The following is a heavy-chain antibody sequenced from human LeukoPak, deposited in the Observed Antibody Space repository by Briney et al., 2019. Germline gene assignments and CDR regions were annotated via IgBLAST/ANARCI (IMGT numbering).Heavy chain of an antibody. V-gene: IGHV1-18*01. J-gene: IGHJ5*02. CDR2: ISAYNGNT. CDR3: ARTVFLEWLLYKNWFDT. D-gene: IGHD3-3*01. Sequence: ASVKVSCKASGYTFTSYGISWVRQAPGQGLEWMGWISAYNGNTNYAQKLQGRVTMTTDTSTSTAYMELMSLRSDDTAVYYCARTVFLEWLLYKNWFDTWGQGTLVTVSS. CDR1: GYTFTSYG.